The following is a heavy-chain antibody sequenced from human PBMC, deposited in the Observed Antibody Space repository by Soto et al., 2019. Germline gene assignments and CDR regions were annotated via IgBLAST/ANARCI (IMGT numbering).Heavy chain of an antibody. CDR3: ARSANTYGSPFDY. J-gene: IGHJ4*02. V-gene: IGHV3-66*01. D-gene: IGHD3-10*01. Sequence: EVHLVESGGGLVQPGGSLRLSCAASGFTVGNNYMSWVRQAPGKGLEWVSIIHRGGSTSYADSVKGRFTISRDSSMNILYLQINGLTADDTAVYYCARSANTYGSPFDYWGQGALVTVSS. CDR1: GFTVGNNY. CDR2: IHRGGST.